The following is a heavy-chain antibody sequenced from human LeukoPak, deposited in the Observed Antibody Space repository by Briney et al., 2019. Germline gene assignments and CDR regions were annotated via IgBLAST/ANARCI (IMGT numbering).Heavy chain of an antibody. D-gene: IGHD2-2*02. V-gene: IGHV3-23*01. CDR1: GFTFSSYA. J-gene: IGHJ6*02. CDR3: AKEVYCSSTSCYIDYYYGMDV. CDR2: ISGSGGST. Sequence: PGGSLRLSCAASGFTFSSYAMSWVRQAPGKGLEWVSAISGSGGSTYYADSVKGRFTISRDNSKNTLYLQMNSLRAEDTAVYYCAKEVYCSSTSCYIDYYYGMDVWGQGTTVTVSS.